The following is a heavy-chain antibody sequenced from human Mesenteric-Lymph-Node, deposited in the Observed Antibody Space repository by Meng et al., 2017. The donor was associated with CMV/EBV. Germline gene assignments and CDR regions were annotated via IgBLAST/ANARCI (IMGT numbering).Heavy chain of an antibody. CDR3: AREVATTTGAYYFDY. CDR1: GSISSGDYY. CDR2: IYYSGST. V-gene: IGHV4-30-4*08. J-gene: IGHJ4*02. D-gene: IGHD5-24*01. Sequence: GSISSGDYYWSWIRQPPGKGLEWIGYIYYSGSTYYNPSLKSRVTISVDTSKNQFSLKPSSVTAADTAVYYCAREVATTTGAYYFDYWGQGTLVTVSS.